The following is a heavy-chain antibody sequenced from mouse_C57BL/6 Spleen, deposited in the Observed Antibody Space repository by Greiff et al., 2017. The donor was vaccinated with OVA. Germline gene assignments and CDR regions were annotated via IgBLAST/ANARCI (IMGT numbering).Heavy chain of an antibody. D-gene: IGHD1-1*01. CDR3: ARYIEGYYCGNSQYWYFDV. V-gene: IGHV7-3*01. J-gene: IGHJ1*03. CDR1: GFTFTDYY. Sequence: EVKLMESGGGLVQPGGSLSLSCAASGFTFTDYYMSWVRQPPGKALEWLGFIRNKANGYTTEYSASVKGRFTISRDNSQSILYLQMNALRAEDSATYYCARYIEGYYCGNSQYWYFDVWGTGTTVTVSS. CDR2: IRNKANGYTT.